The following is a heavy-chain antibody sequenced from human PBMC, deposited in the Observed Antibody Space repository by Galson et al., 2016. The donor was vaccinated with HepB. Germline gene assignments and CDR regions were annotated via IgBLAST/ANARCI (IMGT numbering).Heavy chain of an antibody. CDR1: GYIFTYYW. J-gene: IGHJ4*02. V-gene: IGHV5-51*01. CDR2: VYPGDSNT. Sequence: QSGAEVKKPGESLKISCQASGYIFTYYWIGWVRQMPGKGLEWMGIVYPGDSNTRYSPSFQGQVTISADKSISTAYLQWTSLEASDTAMYYCARGAATIGLAFDFWGQGTLITVSS. CDR3: ARGAATIGLAFDF. D-gene: IGHD4-11*01.